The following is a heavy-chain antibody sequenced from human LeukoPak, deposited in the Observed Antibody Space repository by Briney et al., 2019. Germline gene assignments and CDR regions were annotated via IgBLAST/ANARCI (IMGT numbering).Heavy chain of an antibody. V-gene: IGHV1-24*01. D-gene: IGHD6-19*01. Sequence: ASVKVSCKASGYTFTSYDINWVRQAPGKGLEWMGGFDPEDGETIYAQKFQGRVTMTEDTSTDTAYMELSSLRSEDTAVYYCATFSNVRQWQSDYWGQGTLVTVSS. CDR3: ATFSNVRQWQSDY. CDR2: FDPEDGET. CDR1: GYTFTSYD. J-gene: IGHJ4*02.